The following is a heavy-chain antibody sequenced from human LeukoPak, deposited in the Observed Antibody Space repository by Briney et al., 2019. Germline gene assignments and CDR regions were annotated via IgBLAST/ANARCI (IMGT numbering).Heavy chain of an antibody. J-gene: IGHJ6*03. CDR1: GFTFDDYG. CDR3: ARRYNSRYYYYYYMDV. Sequence: PGGSLRLSCAASGFTFDDYGMSWVRQAPGKGLEWVSGINWNGGSTGYADSVKGRFTISRDSAKNSLYLQMNSLRAEDTALYYCARRYNSRYYYYYYMDVWGKGTTVTVSS. CDR2: INWNGGST. V-gene: IGHV3-20*04. D-gene: IGHD1-20*01.